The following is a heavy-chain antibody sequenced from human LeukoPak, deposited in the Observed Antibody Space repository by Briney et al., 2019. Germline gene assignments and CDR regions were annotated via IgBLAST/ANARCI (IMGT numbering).Heavy chain of an antibody. Sequence: PSETLSLTCSVSGGSLRGYYWSWIRQPAGKGLEWIGRIYTSGSTNYNPSLKSRVTMSVDTSKNQFSLKLSSVTAADTAVYYCARNGDYGSGSYVGYYYGMDVWGQGTTVTVSS. J-gene: IGHJ6*02. V-gene: IGHV4-4*07. D-gene: IGHD3-10*01. CDR2: IYTSGST. CDR1: GGSLRGYY. CDR3: ARNGDYGSGSYVGYYYGMDV.